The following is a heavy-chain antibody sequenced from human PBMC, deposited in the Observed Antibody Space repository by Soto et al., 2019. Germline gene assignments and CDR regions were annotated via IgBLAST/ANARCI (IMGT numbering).Heavy chain of an antibody. CDR2: IIPILGLA. CDR1: GGTFSSYT. D-gene: IGHD3-9*01. V-gene: IGHV1-69*02. Sequence: QVPLVQSGAEVKKPGSSVTVACKASGGTFSSYTISWVRQAPGQGLEWMGRIIPILGLANYAQKFQGRVTIPADKSTSRAYMEMSSLRSEDTAVYYCARGCYDNHNWYFDLWCRGTLVTVS. CDR3: ARGCYDNHNWYFDL. J-gene: IGHJ2*01.